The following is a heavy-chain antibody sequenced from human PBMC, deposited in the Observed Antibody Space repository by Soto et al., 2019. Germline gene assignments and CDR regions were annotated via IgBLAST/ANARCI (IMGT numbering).Heavy chain of an antibody. J-gene: IGHJ4*02. CDR2: SSYDGSNR. CDR3: AKDHIVAAAPDY. D-gene: IGHD2-2*01. V-gene: IGHV3-30*18. CDR1: GFTFDTYG. Sequence: QVQLVESGGGVVQPGRSLRLSCAASGFTFDTYGMHWVRQAPGKGLEWVAVSSYDGSNRYYADSVKGRFTISRDNSKNTLYLQMNSLRSEDTAVYYCAKDHIVAAAPDYWGQGTLVTVSS.